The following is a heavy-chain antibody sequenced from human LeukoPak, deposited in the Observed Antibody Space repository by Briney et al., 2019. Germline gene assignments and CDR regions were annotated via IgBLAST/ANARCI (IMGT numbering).Heavy chain of an antibody. D-gene: IGHD6-13*01. J-gene: IGHJ4*02. CDR3: ARLDYNSSSWYPDY. CDR1: GFTFSSYS. V-gene: IGHV3-21*01. CDR2: ISSSSSYI. Sequence: GGSPRLSCAASGFTFSSYSMNWVRQAPGKGLEWVSSISSSSSYIYYADSVKGRFTISRDNAKNSLYLQMSSLRAEDTAVYYCARLDYNSSSWYPDYWGQGTLVTVSS.